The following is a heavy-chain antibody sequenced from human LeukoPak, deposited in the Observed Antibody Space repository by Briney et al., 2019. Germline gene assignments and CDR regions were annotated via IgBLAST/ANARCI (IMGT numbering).Heavy chain of an antibody. Sequence: AGGPLRLSCAASGFTFSTYSMHWLRQAPGKGLEWVSYISSSSSTIFYADSFKGRFTISRDNAKSSLFLQMNSLRDEDTAIYYCARDKYSTIDYWGQGTLVTVSS. CDR2: ISSSSSTI. CDR3: ARDKYSTIDY. J-gene: IGHJ4*02. CDR1: GFTFSTYS. V-gene: IGHV3-48*02. D-gene: IGHD6-6*01.